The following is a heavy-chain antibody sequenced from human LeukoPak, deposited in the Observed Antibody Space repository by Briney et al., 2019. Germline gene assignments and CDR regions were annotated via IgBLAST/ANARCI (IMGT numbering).Heavy chain of an antibody. D-gene: IGHD3-16*01. Sequence: SETLSLTCAVSGGSISSGGYSWSWIRQPPGKGLEWIGYIYHSGSTYYNPSLKSRVTISVDRSKNQFSLKLSSVTAADTAVYYCARGGGIDLYYFDYWGQGTLATVSS. CDR2: IYHSGST. V-gene: IGHV4-30-2*01. CDR3: ARGGGIDLYYFDY. CDR1: GGSISSGGYS. J-gene: IGHJ4*02.